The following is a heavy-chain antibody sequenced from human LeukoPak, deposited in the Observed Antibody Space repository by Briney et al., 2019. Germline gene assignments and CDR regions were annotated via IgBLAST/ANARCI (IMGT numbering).Heavy chain of an antibody. CDR2: ISSSSSYI. D-gene: IGHD2-15*01. V-gene: IGHV3-21*01. CDR3: ARSMPGGSCPDY. CDR1: GFTFSSYS. Sequence: PGGSLRLSCAASGFTFSSYSMNWVRQAPGKGLEWVSSISSSSSYIYYADSVKGRFTISRDNAKNSLYLQMNSLRAEDTAVYYCARSMPGGSCPDYWGQGTLVTVSS. J-gene: IGHJ4*02.